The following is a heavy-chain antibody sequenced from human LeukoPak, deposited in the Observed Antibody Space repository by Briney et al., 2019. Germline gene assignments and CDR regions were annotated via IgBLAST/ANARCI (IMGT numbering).Heavy chain of an antibody. CDR2: IRPDASDT. D-gene: IGHD1-26*01. J-gene: IGHJ4*02. Sequence: PGGSLRLSCAASGFTFRNNWMNWIRQTPGKGLEWVANIRPDASDTGYVDSVKGRFIISRDNAKNLLYLQMNSLRVDDTAVYYCTSISLGANEDYWGQGTRVTVSS. V-gene: IGHV3-7*03. CDR1: GFTFRNNW. CDR3: TSISLGANEDY.